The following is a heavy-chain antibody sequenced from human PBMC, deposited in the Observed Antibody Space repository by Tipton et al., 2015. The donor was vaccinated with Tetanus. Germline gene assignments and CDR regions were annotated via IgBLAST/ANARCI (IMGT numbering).Heavy chain of an antibody. J-gene: IGHJ6*03. CDR1: GGSISSYF. D-gene: IGHD3-3*01. CDR2: ISYSGST. V-gene: IGHV4-59*01. Sequence: GLVKPSETLSLTCTVSGGSISSYFWSWIRQPPGKGLEWIGYISYSGSTDHNPSLKSRVTISVDTSKNHFSLKLSSVTAADTAVYYCARTTGFFPYYYYMDVWGKGTTVTVSS. CDR3: ARTTGFFPYYYYMDV.